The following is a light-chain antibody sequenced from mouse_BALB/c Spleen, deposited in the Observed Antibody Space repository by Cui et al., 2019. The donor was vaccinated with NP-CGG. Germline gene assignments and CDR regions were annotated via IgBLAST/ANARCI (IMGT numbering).Light chain of an antibody. CDR1: TGAVTTSNY. Sequence: QAVVTQESALTISPGETVTLTCRSSTGAVTTSNYANWVQEKPDHLFTGLIGGTNNRVPGVPARFSGSLIEDKAALTITGAQTEDEAIYFCALWYSNHWVFGGGTKLTVL. J-gene: IGLJ1*01. CDR3: ALWYSNHWV. V-gene: IGLV1*01. CDR2: GTN.